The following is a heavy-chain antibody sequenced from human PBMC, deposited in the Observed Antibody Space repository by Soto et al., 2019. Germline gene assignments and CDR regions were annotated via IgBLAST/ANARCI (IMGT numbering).Heavy chain of an antibody. CDR2: IYYSGST. V-gene: IGHV4-31*03. J-gene: IGHJ5*02. CDR1: GGSISSGGYY. D-gene: IGHD2-2*02. Sequence: TSETLSLTCTVSGGSISSGGYYWSWIRQHPGKGLEWIGYIYYSGSTYYNPSLKSRVTISVDTSKNQFSLKLSSVTAADTAVYYCARVKRKYCSSTSCDTGNWFDPWGQGTLVTVSS. CDR3: ARVKRKYCSSTSCDTGNWFDP.